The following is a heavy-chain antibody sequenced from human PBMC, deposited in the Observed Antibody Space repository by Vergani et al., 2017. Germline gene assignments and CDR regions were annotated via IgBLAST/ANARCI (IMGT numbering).Heavy chain of an antibody. CDR2: ISGSGGST. Sequence: EVQLLESGGGLVQPGGSLRLSCAASGFTFSSYAMSWVRQAPGKGLEWVSAISGSGGSTYYADSVKGRFTISRDNSKNTLYLQMNSLRAEDTAVYYCAKGYYYDSSGYLPFDYWDQGTLVTVSA. D-gene: IGHD3-22*01. CDR1: GFTFSSYA. V-gene: IGHV3-23*01. J-gene: IGHJ4*02. CDR3: AKGYYYDSSGYLPFDY.